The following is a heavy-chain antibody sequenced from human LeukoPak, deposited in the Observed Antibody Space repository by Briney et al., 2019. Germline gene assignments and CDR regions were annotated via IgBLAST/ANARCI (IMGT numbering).Heavy chain of an antibody. V-gene: IGHV3-30-3*01. D-gene: IGHD1-26*01. CDR3: ASGGQTELYGMDV. J-gene: IGHJ6*02. Sequence: GGSLRLSCAASGFTFSSYAMHWVRQAPGKGLKWVAVISYDGSNKYYADSVKGRFTISRDNSKNTLYLQMNSLRAEDTAVYYCASGGQTELYGMDVWGQGTTVTVSS. CDR1: GFTFSSYA. CDR2: ISYDGSNK.